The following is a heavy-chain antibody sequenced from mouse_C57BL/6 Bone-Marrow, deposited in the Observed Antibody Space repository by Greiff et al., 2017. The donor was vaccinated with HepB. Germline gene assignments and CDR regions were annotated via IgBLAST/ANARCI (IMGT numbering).Heavy chain of an antibody. J-gene: IGHJ3*01. D-gene: IGHD2-4*01. CDR1: GYTFTDYN. Sequence: EVQLQQSGPELVKPGASVKIPCKASGYTFTDYNMDWVKQSHGKSLEWIGDINPNNGGTIYNQKFKGKATLTVDKSSSTAYMELRSLTSEDTAVYYCASPLCDYDDAWFAYWGQGTLVTVSA. CDR2: INPNNGGT. V-gene: IGHV1-18*01. CDR3: ASPLCDYDDAWFAY.